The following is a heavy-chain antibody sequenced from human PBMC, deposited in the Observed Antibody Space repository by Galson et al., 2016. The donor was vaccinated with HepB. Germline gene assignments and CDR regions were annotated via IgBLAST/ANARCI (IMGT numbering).Heavy chain of an antibody. J-gene: IGHJ4*02. V-gene: IGHV4-39*01. CDR3: ARAGLLTKASFDC. CDR1: DGSLSSSSRFS. CDR2: VYRERA. D-gene: IGHD4-11*01. Sequence: ETLSLTCTVSDGSLSSSSRFSWGWVRQPPGKGLECIGTVYRERAYYNPSLGGRVTISVGMSPDLFSLKLTSLTAADTAVYYCARAGLLTKASFDCWGQGTLVAVSS.